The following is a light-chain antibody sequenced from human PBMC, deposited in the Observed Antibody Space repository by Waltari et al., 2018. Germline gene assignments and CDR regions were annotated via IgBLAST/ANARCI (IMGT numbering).Light chain of an antibody. J-gene: IGKJ1*01. CDR3: QQYNNWPRT. CDR1: QSISSN. V-gene: IGKV3-15*01. CDR2: GAS. Sequence: EILMTQSPATLSVSPGERPTLSCRASQSISSNLAWYQQKPGQTPRLLIYGASARATGIPARFSGSGSGTEFTLTISSLQSEDFAVYYCQQYNNWPRTFGQGTKVEIK.